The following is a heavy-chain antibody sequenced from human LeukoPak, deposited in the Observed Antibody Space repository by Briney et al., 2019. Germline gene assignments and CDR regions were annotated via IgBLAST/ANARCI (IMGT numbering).Heavy chain of an antibody. V-gene: IGHV3-23*01. Sequence: GGSLRLSCAASGFTFSSYAMSWLRQAPGKGLEGSLAISGSGASTYYADSVKGRFTISRDNSKNTLYLQMNSLRAEDTAVYYCAKGGRGAYYYYYMDVWGKGTTVTVSS. CDR3: AKGGRGAYYYYYMDV. J-gene: IGHJ6*03. CDR2: ISGSGAST. D-gene: IGHD2-15*01. CDR1: GFTFSSYA.